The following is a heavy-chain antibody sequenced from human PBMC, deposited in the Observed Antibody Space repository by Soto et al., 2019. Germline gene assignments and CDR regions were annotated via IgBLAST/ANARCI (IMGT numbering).Heavy chain of an antibody. J-gene: IGHJ4*02. CDR2: ISYDGSNK. CDR3: AKDAPVYGSALGY. CDR1: GFTFSSYG. D-gene: IGHD3-10*01. V-gene: IGHV3-30*18. Sequence: GGSLRLSCAASGFTFSSYGMHWVRQAPGKGLEWVAVISYDGSNKYYADSVKGRFTISRDNSKNTLYLQMNSLRAEDTAVYYCAKDAPVYGSALGYWGQGTLVTVSS.